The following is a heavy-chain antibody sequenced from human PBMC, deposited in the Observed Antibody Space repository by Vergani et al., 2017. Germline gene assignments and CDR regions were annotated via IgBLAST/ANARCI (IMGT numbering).Heavy chain of an antibody. Sequence: QLQLQESGPGLVKPSETLSLTCTVSGGPISSSSYYWGWIRQPPGKGLEWIGSIYYSGSTYYNPSLKSRVTISVDTSKNQFSLKLSSVTAADTAVYYCARPLDGGSSHLGYWGQGTLVTVSS. CDR2: IYYSGST. V-gene: IGHV4-39*01. D-gene: IGHD1-26*01. CDR1: GGPISSSSYY. J-gene: IGHJ4*02. CDR3: ARPLDGGSSHLGY.